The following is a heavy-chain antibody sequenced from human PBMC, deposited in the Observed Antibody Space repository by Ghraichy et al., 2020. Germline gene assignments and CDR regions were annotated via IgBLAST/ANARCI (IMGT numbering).Heavy chain of an antibody. CDR1: GGSVNNIHW. CDR2: ISHSGST. V-gene: IGHV4-4*02. J-gene: IGHJ4*02. CDR3: ARARDGYFDY. Sequence: SETLSLTCVVSGGSVNNIHWWSWVRQAPYKGLGWIGEISHSGSTSYNPSLKSRVTMSVDKSKNQFSLKMNSVTAADTAVYYCARARDGYFDYWGQGTLVTVSS. D-gene: IGHD5-24*01.